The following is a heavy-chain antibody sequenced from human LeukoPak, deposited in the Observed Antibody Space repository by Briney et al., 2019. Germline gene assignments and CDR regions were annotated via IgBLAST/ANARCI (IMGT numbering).Heavy chain of an antibody. V-gene: IGHV1-46*01. J-gene: IGHJ6*04. CDR2: INPSGGST. CDR1: GYTFTSYY. D-gene: IGHD3-10*01. Sequence: ASVKVSCKASGYTFTSYYMHWVRQAPGQGLEWMGIINPSGGSTSYAQKFQGRVTMTRDTSTSTVYMELSSLRSEDTAVYYCARTYYYGSGSRYHYGMDVWGKGTTVTVSS. CDR3: ARTYYYGSGSRYHYGMDV.